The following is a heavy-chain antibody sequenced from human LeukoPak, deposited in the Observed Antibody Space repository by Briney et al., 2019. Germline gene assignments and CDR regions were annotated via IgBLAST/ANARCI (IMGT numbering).Heavy chain of an antibody. D-gene: IGHD2-15*01. CDR1: GYSFTNYW. V-gene: IGHV5-51*01. CDR2: IYPGDSDT. Sequence: GESLKISCEGPGYSFTNYWIGWVRQMPGKGLEWMGIIYPGDSDTRYSPSFQGQVTISADKSISTAYLQWSSLKASDTAMYYCARPFRGGDSCPGYWGQGTLVTVSS. J-gene: IGHJ4*02. CDR3: ARPFRGGDSCPGY.